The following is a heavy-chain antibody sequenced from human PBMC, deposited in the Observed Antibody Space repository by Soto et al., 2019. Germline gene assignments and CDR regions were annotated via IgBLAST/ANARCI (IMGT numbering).Heavy chain of an antibody. CDR1: GYTFTSYY. V-gene: IGHV1-46*01. Sequence: GASVKVSCKASGYTFTSYYMHWVRQAPGQGLEWMGIINPSGGSTGYAQKFRGRVTMTRDTSTSTVYMELSSLRSEDTAVYYCASAPVSSSWYGGYYYGMDVWGQGTTVTVSS. CDR2: INPSGGST. CDR3: ASAPVSSSWYGGYYYGMDV. J-gene: IGHJ6*02. D-gene: IGHD6-13*01.